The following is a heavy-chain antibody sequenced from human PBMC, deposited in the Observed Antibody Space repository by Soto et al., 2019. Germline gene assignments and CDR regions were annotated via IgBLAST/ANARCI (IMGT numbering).Heavy chain of an antibody. V-gene: IGHV1-18*01. CDR1: GYIFVNYG. Sequence: QVQLVQSGDEVKEPGASVKVSCKASGYIFVNYGIAWVRQAPGQGLEWMGWISPYTGNTHSATQVQGRLTMTTDTSTSTAYMDLGSLTSDDTAVYYCVMVDNYVTPTPQDVWGQGTTVTVSS. CDR3: VMVDNYVTPTPQDV. J-gene: IGHJ6*02. D-gene: IGHD3-16*01. CDR2: ISPYTGNT.